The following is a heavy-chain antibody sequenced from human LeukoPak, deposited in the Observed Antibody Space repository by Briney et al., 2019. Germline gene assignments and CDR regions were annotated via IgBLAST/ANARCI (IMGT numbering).Heavy chain of an antibody. CDR1: GASINSNYY. CDR3: ARGPDYGDYYMDV. Sequence: PSEALSLTCTVSGASINSNYYWGRIRQPPGKGLEWIGNIYDSGSTYCTPSLKSRVTISVDTSKNQFSLKLSSVTAAETAVYYCARGPDYGDYYMDVWGKGTTVTVSS. CDR2: IYDSGST. J-gene: IGHJ6*03. D-gene: IGHD4-17*01. V-gene: IGHV4-39*07.